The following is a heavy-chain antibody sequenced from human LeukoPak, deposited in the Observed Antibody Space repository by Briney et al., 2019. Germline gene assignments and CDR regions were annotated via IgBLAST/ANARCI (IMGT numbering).Heavy chain of an antibody. J-gene: IGHJ5*02. Sequence: GESLKISCKGSGYSFTSHWIGWVRQMPGKGLEWMGIIYPGDSDTRYSPSFQGQVTISADKSISTAYLQWSSLKASDTAMYYCARSITIVRGVIRWFDPWGQGTLVTVSS. CDR1: GYSFTSHW. V-gene: IGHV5-51*01. CDR3: ARSITIVRGVIRWFDP. CDR2: IYPGDSDT. D-gene: IGHD3-10*01.